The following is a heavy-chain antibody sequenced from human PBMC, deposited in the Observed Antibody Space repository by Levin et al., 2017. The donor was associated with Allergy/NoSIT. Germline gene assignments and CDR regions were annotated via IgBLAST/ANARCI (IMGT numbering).Heavy chain of an antibody. J-gene: IGHJ6*02. D-gene: IGHD6-19*01. Sequence: GGSLRLSCAASGFTFSSYWMSWVRQAPGKGLEWVANIKQDGSEKYYVDSVKGRFTISRDNAKNSLYLQMNSLRAEDTAVYYCARYSSGWSGYDYGMDVWGQGTTVTVSS. CDR3: ARYSSGWSGYDYGMDV. CDR2: IKQDGSEK. CDR1: GFTFSSYW. V-gene: IGHV3-7*01.